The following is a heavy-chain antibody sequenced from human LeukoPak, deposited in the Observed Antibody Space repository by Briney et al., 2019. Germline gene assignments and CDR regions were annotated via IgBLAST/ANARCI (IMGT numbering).Heavy chain of an antibody. V-gene: IGHV1-18*01. Sequence: VASVKVSCTASGYTFTSYGISWVRQAPGQGLEWMGWISAYNGNTNFAQKLQGRVTMTTDTSTSTAYMDLRSLRSDDTAVYYCARDQAATNTQVRFCLDWGQGTLVTVSS. CDR3: ARDQAATNTQVRFCLD. CDR2: ISAYNGNT. CDR1: GYTFTSYG. D-gene: IGHD3-9*01. J-gene: IGHJ4*02.